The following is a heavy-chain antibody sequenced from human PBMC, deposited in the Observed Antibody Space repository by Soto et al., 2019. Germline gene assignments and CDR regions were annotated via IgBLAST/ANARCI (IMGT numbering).Heavy chain of an antibody. D-gene: IGHD3-9*01. CDR3: ARETAPRTYYDILTGVYYFDY. CDR2: IYYSGST. CDR1: GGSISSYY. V-gene: IGHV4-59*01. Sequence: PSETLSLTCTVSGGSISSYYWSWIRQPPGKGLEWIGYIYYSGSTNYNPSLKSRVTISVDTSKNQFSLKLSSVTAADTAVYYCARETAPRTYYDILTGVYYFDYWGQGTLVTVSS. J-gene: IGHJ4*02.